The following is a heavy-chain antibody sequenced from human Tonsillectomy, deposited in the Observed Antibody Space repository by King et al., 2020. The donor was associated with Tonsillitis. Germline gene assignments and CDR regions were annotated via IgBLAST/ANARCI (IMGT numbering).Heavy chain of an antibody. Sequence: VQLVESGGGLVQPGGSLRISCAASGFTFSSSWMSWVRQAPGRGLGWVANIKEDGSETFYVDSVKGRFTISRDNAKNSLYLQMNSLRAEETAVYYCARDSGSCDGCAFDVWGQGTTVTVSS. D-gene: IGHD2-21*01. CDR2: IKEDGSET. CDR1: GFTFSSSW. V-gene: IGHV3-7*01. J-gene: IGHJ3*01. CDR3: ARDSGSCDGCAFDV.